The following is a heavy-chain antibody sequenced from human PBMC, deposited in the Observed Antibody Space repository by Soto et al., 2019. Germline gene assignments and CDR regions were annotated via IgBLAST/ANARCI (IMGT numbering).Heavy chain of an antibody. J-gene: IGHJ3*02. CDR1: GYTFTSYG. V-gene: IGHV1-18*01. Sequence: ASVKVSCKASGYTFTSYGISWVRQAPGQGLEWMGWISAYNSNTNYAQKLQGRVTMTTDTSTSTAYMELRSLRSDDTAVYYCARLKFRSNQIFGVVIISSCAFDNWGQGTMVTV. CDR3: ARLKFRSNQIFGVVIISSCAFDN. CDR2: ISAYNSNT. D-gene: IGHD3-3*01.